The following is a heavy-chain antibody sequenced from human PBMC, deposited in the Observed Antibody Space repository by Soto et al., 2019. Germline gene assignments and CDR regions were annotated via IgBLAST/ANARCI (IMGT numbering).Heavy chain of an antibody. J-gene: IGHJ4*02. CDR3: AKDRRAGGNSAFYFDF. Sequence: PGGSLRLSCAASGFKFSNYAMSWVRQAPGKGLEWVSLISATGGGTYYADSVKGRFTISRDNSHNTLYLQVHSLTAEDTAVYYCAKDRRAGGNSAFYFDFWGQVAQFTVSS. CDR1: GFKFSNYA. V-gene: IGHV3-23*01. D-gene: IGHD3-16*01. CDR2: ISATGGGT.